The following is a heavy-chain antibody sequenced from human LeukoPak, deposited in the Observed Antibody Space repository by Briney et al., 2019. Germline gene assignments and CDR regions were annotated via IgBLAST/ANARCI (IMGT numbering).Heavy chain of an antibody. J-gene: IGHJ5*02. CDR1: GGSFSGYY. CDR2: INHSGST. V-gene: IGHV4-34*01. Sequence: PSETLSLTCAVYGGSFSGYYWSWIRRPPGKGLEWIGEINHSGSTNYNPSLKSRVTISVDTSKNQFSLKLSSVTAADTAVCYCARGRYCSSTSCYFGYNWFDPWGQGTLVTVSS. CDR3: ARGRYCSSTSCYFGYNWFDP. D-gene: IGHD2-2*01.